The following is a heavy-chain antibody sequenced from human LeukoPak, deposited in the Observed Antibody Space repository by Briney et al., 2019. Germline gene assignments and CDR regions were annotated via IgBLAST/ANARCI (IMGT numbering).Heavy chain of an antibody. CDR3: AKDLAPSIY. V-gene: IGHV3-23*01. CDR1: GFTFSSYG. CDR2: ITDSGGST. Sequence: GGSLRLSCAASGFTFSSYGMSWVRQAPGKGLEWVSAITDSGGSTYYAASVKGRFTISRDNSKNTLYLQMNSLRAEDTALYYCAKDLAPSIYWGQGTLVTVSS. J-gene: IGHJ4*02.